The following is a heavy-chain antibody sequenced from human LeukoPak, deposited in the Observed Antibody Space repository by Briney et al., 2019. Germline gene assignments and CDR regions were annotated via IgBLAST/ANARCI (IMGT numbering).Heavy chain of an antibody. J-gene: IGHJ3*02. D-gene: IGHD4-17*01. Sequence: GGSLRLSCAASGFTFSRYSMNWVRQAPGKGLEWVSYIRSSSSTIYYADSVKGRFTISRDNAKNSLYLQMNSLRAEDTAVYYCARDQGDYGAFGIWGQGTMVTVSS. CDR3: ARDQGDYGAFGI. CDR2: IRSSSSTI. V-gene: IGHV3-48*04. CDR1: GFTFSRYS.